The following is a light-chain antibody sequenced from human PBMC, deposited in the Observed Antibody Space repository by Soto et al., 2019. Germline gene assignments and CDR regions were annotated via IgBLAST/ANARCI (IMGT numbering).Light chain of an antibody. CDR1: KSVDFH. V-gene: IGKV3-11*01. CDR3: QQRSTWPT. CDR2: DAS. Sequence: VLTQSPASLSLSPGKRATLSCRASKSVDFHLAWYQQKPGQAPRLLIYDASVRATGTPARFSGSGSGTAFTLTISSLEPEDFALYYCQQRSTWPTFGQGTRLEIK. J-gene: IGKJ5*01.